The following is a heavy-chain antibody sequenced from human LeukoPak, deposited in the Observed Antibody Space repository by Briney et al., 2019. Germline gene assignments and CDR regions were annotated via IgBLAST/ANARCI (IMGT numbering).Heavy chain of an antibody. CDR3: AGRPPGYSSSFNWFDP. Sequence: SETLSLTCAVYGGSFSGYYWSWIRQPPGKGLEWIGEINHSGSTNYNPSLKSRVTISVDTSKNQFSLKLSSVTAADTAVYYCAGRPPGYSSSFNWFDPWGQGTLVTVSS. J-gene: IGHJ5*02. D-gene: IGHD6-13*01. V-gene: IGHV4-34*01. CDR2: INHSGST. CDR1: GGSFSGYY.